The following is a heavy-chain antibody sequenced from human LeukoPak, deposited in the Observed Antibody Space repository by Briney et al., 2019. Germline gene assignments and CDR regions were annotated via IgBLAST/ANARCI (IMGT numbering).Heavy chain of an antibody. CDR2: ISSSSSYI. CDR1: GFTFDDYA. CDR3: ARREMATTLDY. D-gene: IGHD5-12*01. V-gene: IGHV3-21*01. Sequence: PGGSLRLSCAASGFTFDDYAMHWVRQAPGKGLEWVSSISSSSSYIYYADSVKGRFTISRDNAKNSLYLQMNSLRAEDTAVYYCARREMATTLDYWGQGTLVTVSS. J-gene: IGHJ4*02.